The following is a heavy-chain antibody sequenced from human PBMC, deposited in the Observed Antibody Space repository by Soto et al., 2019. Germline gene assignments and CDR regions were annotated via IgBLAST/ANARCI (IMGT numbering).Heavy chain of an antibody. Sequence: EVQLVESGGGLVQPGRSLRLSCAASGFTFDDYAMHWVRQAPGKGPEWVSGITWNSGRRGYAESVKGRFTISRDNAKNSLDLQMNSLRTEDTALYYCAKIKGDLETLKTTVTTFWGPVHIWGQGTMVTVSS. CDR2: ITWNSGRR. CDR3: AKIKGDLETLKTTVTTFWGPVHI. D-gene: IGHD4-17*01. V-gene: IGHV3-9*01. CDR1: GFTFDDYA. J-gene: IGHJ3*02.